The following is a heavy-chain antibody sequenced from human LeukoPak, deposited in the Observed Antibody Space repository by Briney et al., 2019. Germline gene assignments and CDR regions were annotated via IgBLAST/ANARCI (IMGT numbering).Heavy chain of an antibody. Sequence: GGSLTLSCAASGFTFSSYAINWVRQAPGKGLVRVSGISADGETTYYADSVKGRSTISRDNSKSSLSLHVNSLRVEDTAVYYCAKGGTVPWTGFDSWGQGTLVTVSS. CDR3: AKGGTVPWTGFDS. J-gene: IGHJ4*02. D-gene: IGHD1-14*01. CDR2: ISADGETT. CDR1: GFTFSSYA. V-gene: IGHV3-23*01.